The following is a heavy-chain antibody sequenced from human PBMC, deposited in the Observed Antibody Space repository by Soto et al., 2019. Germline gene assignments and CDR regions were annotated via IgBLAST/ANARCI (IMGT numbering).Heavy chain of an antibody. J-gene: IGHJ4*02. CDR2: IYYSGST. CDR3: ASGSVYYYDSSGYLPARGKFDY. D-gene: IGHD3-22*01. Sequence: SETLSLTCTVSGGSISSGDYYWSWIRQPPGKGLEWIGYIYYSGSTYYNPSLKSRVTISVDTSKNQFSLKLSSVTAADTAVYYCASGSVYYYDSSGYLPARGKFDYWGQGTLVTVSS. V-gene: IGHV4-30-4*01. CDR1: GGSISSGDYY.